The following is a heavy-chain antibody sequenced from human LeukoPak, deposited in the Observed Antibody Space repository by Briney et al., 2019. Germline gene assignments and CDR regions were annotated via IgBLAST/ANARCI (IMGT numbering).Heavy chain of an antibody. CDR2: ITTSGSTI. V-gene: IGHV3-48*03. D-gene: IGHD1-20*01. CDR1: GFTFSSYE. J-gene: IGHJ4*02. CDR3: ARDHNWNFDY. Sequence: GGSLRLSCAASGFTFSSYEMNWVRQAPGKGLEWVSYITTSGSTIYYADSVKGRFTISRDNAKNALYLQMNSLRAEDTAVYYCARDHNWNFDYWGQGTLVTVSS.